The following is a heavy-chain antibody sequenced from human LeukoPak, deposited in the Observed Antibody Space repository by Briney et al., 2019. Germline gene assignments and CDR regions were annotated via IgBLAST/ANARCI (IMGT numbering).Heavy chain of an antibody. CDR2: MNPNSGNT. Sequence: ASVKVSCKASGYTFTSYGINWVRQATGQGLEWMGWMNPNSGNTGYAQKFQGRVTITRNTSISTAYMELSSLRSEDTAVYYCARGSCSSTSCYRLRFDPWGQGTLVTVSS. CDR3: ARGSCSSTSCYRLRFDP. J-gene: IGHJ5*02. CDR1: GYTFTSYG. V-gene: IGHV1-8*03. D-gene: IGHD2-2*01.